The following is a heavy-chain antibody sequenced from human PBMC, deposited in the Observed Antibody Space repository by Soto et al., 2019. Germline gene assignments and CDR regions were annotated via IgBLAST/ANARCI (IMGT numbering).Heavy chain of an antibody. Sequence: VGSLRLSCAASGFTFSSYAMHWVRQAPGKGLEWVAVISYDGSNKYYADSVKGRFTISRDNSKNTLYLQMNSLRAEDTAVYYCAREGSFDYWGQGTLVTVSS. CDR1: GFTFSSYA. CDR2: ISYDGSNK. V-gene: IGHV3-30-3*01. J-gene: IGHJ4*02. CDR3: AREGSFDY.